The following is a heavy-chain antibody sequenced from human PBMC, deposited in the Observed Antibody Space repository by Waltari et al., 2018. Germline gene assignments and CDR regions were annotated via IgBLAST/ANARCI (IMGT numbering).Heavy chain of an antibody. V-gene: IGHV3-48*04. J-gene: IGHJ3*02. D-gene: IGHD1-26*01. CDR1: GFTFSSYS. CDR3: ARDGRGAFDI. Sequence: EVQLVESGGGLVQPGGSLRLSWAASGFTFSSYSMNWVRQAPGKGLEWVSYISSSSSTIYYADSVKGRFTISRDNAKNSLYLQMNSLRAEDTAVYYCARDGRGAFDIWGQGTMVTVSS. CDR2: ISSSSSTI.